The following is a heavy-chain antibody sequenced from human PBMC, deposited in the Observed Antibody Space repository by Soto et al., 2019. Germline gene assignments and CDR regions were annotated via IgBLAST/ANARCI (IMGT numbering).Heavy chain of an antibody. V-gene: IGHV4-59*01. D-gene: IGHD3-16*02. J-gene: IGHJ4*02. Sequence: SETLSLTCTVSGGSICSYYWSWIRQPPGKGLEWIGYIYYSGSTNYNPSLKSRVTISVDTSKNQFSLKLSSVTAADTAVYYCARDGSGYDYIWGSYRYPTPLVYWGQGTLVTVSS. CDR2: IYYSGST. CDR1: GGSICSYY. CDR3: ARDGSGYDYIWGSYRYPTPLVY.